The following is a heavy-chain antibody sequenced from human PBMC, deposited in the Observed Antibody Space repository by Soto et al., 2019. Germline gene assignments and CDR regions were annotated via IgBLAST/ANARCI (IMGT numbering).Heavy chain of an antibody. V-gene: IGHV1-69*01. CDR1: GVTFSSYA. Sequence: QVQLVQSGAEVKKPGSSVKVSCKASGVTFSSYAISWVRQAPGQVLEWMGGIIPIFGTANYAQKFQGRVTITADEATSTDYMELSILRSEDTAVYYCARYSSSSAAFDICGQGTMVTVS. J-gene: IGHJ3*02. CDR3: ARYSSSSAAFDI. CDR2: IIPIFGTA. D-gene: IGHD6-6*01.